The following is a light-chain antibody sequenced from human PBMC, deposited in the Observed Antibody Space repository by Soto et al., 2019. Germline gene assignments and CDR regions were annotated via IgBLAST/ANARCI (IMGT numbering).Light chain of an antibody. CDR3: QQYATSPTT. CDR2: GAS. CDR1: QSVSSSY. V-gene: IGKV3-20*01. J-gene: IGKJ1*01. Sequence: EIVSTQSSGTLSLSPGERSTLSCRASQSVSSSYLAWYQHKPGQAPRFLIYGASTRATGIPDRFSGSGSGTDFTLTLSRLEPEDFAVYYCQQYATSPTTFGQGTTGDIK.